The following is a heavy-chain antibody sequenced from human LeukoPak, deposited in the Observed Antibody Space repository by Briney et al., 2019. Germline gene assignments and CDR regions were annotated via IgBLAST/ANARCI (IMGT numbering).Heavy chain of an antibody. Sequence: ASVKVSCKASGYTFTSYDINWVRQAPGQGLEWMGGIIPIFGTANYAQKFQGRVTITADESTSTAYMELSSLRSEDTAVYYCARSGDIVVVPAAKYYFDYWGQGTLVTVSS. CDR1: GYTFTSYD. D-gene: IGHD2-2*01. J-gene: IGHJ4*02. V-gene: IGHV1-69*13. CDR2: IIPIFGTA. CDR3: ARSGDIVVVPAAKYYFDY.